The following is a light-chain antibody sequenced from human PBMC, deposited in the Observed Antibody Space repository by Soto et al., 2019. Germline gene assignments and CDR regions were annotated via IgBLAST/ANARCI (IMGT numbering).Light chain of an antibody. V-gene: IGKV1-39*01. CDR2: DAS. CDR3: QQSYSTPRT. Sequence: DIQMTQSPSSLSGARRDRFTITCPASQRIITYLNWYQQKPGKAPKFLIYDASNLQSGVPSRFSGGGSGTDFTLTISSLQPEDFATYYCQQSYSTPRTFGQGTKVDIK. CDR1: QRIITY. J-gene: IGKJ1*01.